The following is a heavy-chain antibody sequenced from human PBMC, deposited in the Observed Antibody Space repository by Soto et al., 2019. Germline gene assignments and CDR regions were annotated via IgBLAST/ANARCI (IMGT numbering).Heavy chain of an antibody. Sequence: QVQLVESGGGVVQPGTSLRLSCVGSGFTFRSYVIHWVRQAPGKGLEWVALTSYDGSNNFYGDSVKGRFTISRDNSRNTVELQMDSLRLEETVLYSCARWGTTGGLDVWGQGTLVSVSS. D-gene: IGHD3-16*01. CDR2: TSYDGSNN. CDR3: ARWGTTGGLDV. V-gene: IGHV3-30*03. J-gene: IGHJ4*02. CDR1: GFTFRSYV.